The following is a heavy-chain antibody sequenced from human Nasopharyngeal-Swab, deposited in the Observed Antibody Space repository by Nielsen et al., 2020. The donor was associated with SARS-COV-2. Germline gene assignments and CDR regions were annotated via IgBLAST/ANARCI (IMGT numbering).Heavy chain of an antibody. D-gene: IGHD6-13*01. J-gene: IGHJ4*02. CDR3: TRRPQRSWYCFDY. V-gene: IGHV1-3*01. CDR1: AGTFSSYA. CDR2: NNAGNGNT. Sequence: ASVKVSCKASAGTFSSYAISWVRHAPGQRLEWMGWNNAGNGNTKYSQKFQGRVTITRDTSASTAYMELSSRRSEDTAVYYCTRRPQRSWYCFDYWGQGTLVTVSS.